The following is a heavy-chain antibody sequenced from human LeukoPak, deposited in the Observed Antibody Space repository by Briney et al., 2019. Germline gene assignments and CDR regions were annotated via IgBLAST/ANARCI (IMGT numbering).Heavy chain of an antibody. V-gene: IGHV3-30*18. CDR3: AKDLSNSSGWPKLDY. CDR2: ISYDGSNK. CDR1: GFTFSSYG. J-gene: IGHJ4*02. Sequence: GGSLRLSCAASGFTFSSYGMHWVRQAPGKGLEWVAVISYDGSNKYYADSVKGRFTISRDNSKNTLYLQMNSLRAEDTAVYYCAKDLSNSSGWPKLDYWGQGTLVTVSS. D-gene: IGHD6-19*01.